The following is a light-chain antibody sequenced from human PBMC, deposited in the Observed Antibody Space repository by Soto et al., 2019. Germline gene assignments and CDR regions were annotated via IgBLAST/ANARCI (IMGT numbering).Light chain of an antibody. Sequence: DIQMTQSPSSLSASVGDRVTISCRSSQSINNFVNWYQQKPGKAPNLLIYATSSLQTGVPSRFSGSGSGTDFTLTIGSLQPEDFATYFCQQSYNIPITFGGGTKVDI. J-gene: IGKJ4*01. CDR2: ATS. CDR3: QQSYNIPIT. V-gene: IGKV1-39*01. CDR1: QSINNF.